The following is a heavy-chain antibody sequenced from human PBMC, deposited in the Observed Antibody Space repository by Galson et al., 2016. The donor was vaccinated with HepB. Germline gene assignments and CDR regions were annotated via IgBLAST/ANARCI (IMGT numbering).Heavy chain of an antibody. Sequence: SLRLSCAASGFRFSSHPMHWVRQAPGKGLEWVAIISSDGREKYYADSVKGRFSVSRDNSKDTLYLQMNSLRAEDTAVYYCARVGVYCSGTSCNVAVRRNYVYYGMDLWGKGTTVTVSA. J-gene: IGHJ6*04. D-gene: IGHD2-2*01. CDR2: ISSDGREK. CDR1: GFRFSSHP. CDR3: ARVGVYCSGTSCNVAVRRNYVYYGMDL. V-gene: IGHV3-30-3*01.